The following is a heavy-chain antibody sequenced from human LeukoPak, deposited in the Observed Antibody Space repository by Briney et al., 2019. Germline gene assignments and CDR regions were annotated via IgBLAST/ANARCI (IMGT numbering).Heavy chain of an antibody. CDR1: GVSMSSGAFY. CDR2: IYYSGST. J-gene: IGHJ3*02. CDR3: ARAFPFDDYGDPDAFYI. D-gene: IGHD4-17*01. Sequence: LQTLSLTCTVSGVSMSSGAFYWSWTRQHPGKGLEWIGDIYYSGSTYYNPSLKSRVTISVDRSKNQFSLKLTSVTAADTAVYYCARAFPFDDYGDPDAFYIWGQGTMVTVSS. V-gene: IGHV4-30-4*08.